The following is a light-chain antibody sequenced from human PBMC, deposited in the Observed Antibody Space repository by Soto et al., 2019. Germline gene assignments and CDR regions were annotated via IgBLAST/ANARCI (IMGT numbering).Light chain of an antibody. Sequence: SYELTQPPSVSVAPGQMATITCGGNNIGSKSVHWYQQKPGQAPVVVVYHDSDRPSGISERFSGSNSGNTATLTITRVEAGDEAVYSCQVWDNNSDHVVFGGGTK. CDR3: QVWDNNSDHVV. CDR2: HDS. J-gene: IGLJ2*01. V-gene: IGLV3-21*02. CDR1: NIGSKS.